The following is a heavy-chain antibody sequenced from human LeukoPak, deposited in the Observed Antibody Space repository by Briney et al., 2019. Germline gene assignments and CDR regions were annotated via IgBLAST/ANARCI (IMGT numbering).Heavy chain of an antibody. CDR1: GFTFSSYA. Sequence: GGSLRLSCTTSGFTFSSYALSWVRQAPGKGLEWVAVISYDGSNKYYADSVKGRFTISRDNSKNTLYLQMNSLRAEDTAVYYCARGATDDFWSGYYYYYMDVWGKGTTVTVSS. D-gene: IGHD3-3*01. CDR2: ISYDGSNK. V-gene: IGHV3-30-3*01. J-gene: IGHJ6*03. CDR3: ARGATDDFWSGYYYYYMDV.